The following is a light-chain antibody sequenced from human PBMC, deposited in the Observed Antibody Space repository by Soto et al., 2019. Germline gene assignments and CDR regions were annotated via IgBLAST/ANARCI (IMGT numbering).Light chain of an antibody. CDR2: GAS. CDR3: QQYNNWPLT. Sequence: EIVLTQSPATLSLSPGDRATLCGKASQSVHNFLAWYQQKPGQAPRLLIYGASTRAAGIPARFSGSGSGTEFTLTLSSLQSEDFAVYYCQQYNNWPLTFGQGTRLEIK. V-gene: IGKV3D-15*01. J-gene: IGKJ5*01. CDR1: QSVHNF.